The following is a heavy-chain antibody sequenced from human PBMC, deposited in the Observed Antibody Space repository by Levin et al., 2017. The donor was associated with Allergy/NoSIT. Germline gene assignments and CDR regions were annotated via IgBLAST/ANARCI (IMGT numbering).Heavy chain of an antibody. J-gene: IGHJ4*02. V-gene: IGHV3-23*01. CDR1: GFTFSNYV. CDR2: ISGSAGST. Sequence: GESLKISCAASGFTFSNYVMSWVRQAPGKGLEWVSTISGSAGSTDYTDSVKGRFTISRDNSRNTLYLQMNILRAEDTAVYYCAKGGGGSYFDYWGQGTLVTVSS. D-gene: IGHD1-26*01. CDR3: AKGGGGSYFDY.